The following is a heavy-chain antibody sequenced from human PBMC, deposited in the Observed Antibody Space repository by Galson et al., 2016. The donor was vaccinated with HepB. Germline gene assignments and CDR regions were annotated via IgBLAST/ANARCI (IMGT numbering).Heavy chain of an antibody. CDR3: AKVTRPGISAPRYGMDV. V-gene: IGHV3-33*03. CDR2: IWFDGSKK. D-gene: IGHD6-13*01. Sequence: SLRLSCAASGFTFSTYGMHWVRQAPGKGLEWVALIWFDGSKKYYGDSVKGRFPISRDNSKNTLFLQMNNLRAEDTALCYCAKVTRPGISAPRYGMDVWGKGTPVTVSS. J-gene: IGHJ6*04. CDR1: GFTFSTYG.